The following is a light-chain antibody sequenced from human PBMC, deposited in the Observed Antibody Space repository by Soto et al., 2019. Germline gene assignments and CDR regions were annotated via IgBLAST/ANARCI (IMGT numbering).Light chain of an antibody. CDR3: QQSYRTPIT. Sequence: DIQMTQSPSSLSASVGDRVTITCRASQSISTYLDWYQQKPGRAPKLLLSYASSLESGVPSRFSGSGSGTDFTLTISSLQPEDFATYFCQQSYRTPITFGQGTRLEIK. CDR1: QSISTY. CDR2: YAS. V-gene: IGKV1-39*01. J-gene: IGKJ5*01.